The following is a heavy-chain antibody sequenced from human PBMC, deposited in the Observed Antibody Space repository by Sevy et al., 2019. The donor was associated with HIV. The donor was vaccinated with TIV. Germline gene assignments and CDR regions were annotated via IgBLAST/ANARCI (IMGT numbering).Heavy chain of an antibody. V-gene: IGHV3-48*01. CDR2: ISSSSGTI. D-gene: IGHD2-21*01. CDR3: ARAGGDCYSKNECWFVS. Sequence: GGSLRLSCAASGSTFSAYSMNWVRQAPGKGLEWVSYISSSSGTIYYADSVKGQFTISRDNAKSSLYLQMNGLRAEDTTVYYCARAGGDCYSKNECWFVSWGQGTLVTVSS. J-gene: IGHJ5*01. CDR1: GSTFSAYS.